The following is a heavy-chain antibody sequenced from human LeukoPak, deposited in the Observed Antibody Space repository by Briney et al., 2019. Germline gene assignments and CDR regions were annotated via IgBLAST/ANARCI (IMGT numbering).Heavy chain of an antibody. CDR1: GGSISSGGYY. CDR3: ARSILLWFGDLDAFDI. Sequence: SETLSLTCTVSGGSISSGGYYWSWIRQPPGKGLEWIGSIYYSGSTYYNPSLKSRVTISVDTSKNQFSLKLSSVTAADTAVYYCARSILLWFGDLDAFDIWGQGTMVTVSS. D-gene: IGHD3-10*01. J-gene: IGHJ3*02. V-gene: IGHV4-39*01. CDR2: IYYSGST.